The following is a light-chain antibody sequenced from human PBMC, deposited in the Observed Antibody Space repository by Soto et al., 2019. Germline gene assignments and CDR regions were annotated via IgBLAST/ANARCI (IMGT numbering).Light chain of an antibody. Sequence: QSALTQPASVSGSPGQSITISCTGASSGSGSYNYVSWYQQYPGKAPKLIIYAVSNRPSGCSPRFSVSRSGDTASLAISGLQSDDEADYSCSTCSATLGVFGGGTKLAVL. CDR1: SSGSGSYNY. J-gene: IGLJ3*02. V-gene: IGLV2-14*01. CDR3: STCSATLGV. CDR2: AVS.